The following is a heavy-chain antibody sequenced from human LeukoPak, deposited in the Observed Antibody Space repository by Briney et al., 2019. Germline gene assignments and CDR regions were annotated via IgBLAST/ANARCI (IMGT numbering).Heavy chain of an antibody. D-gene: IGHD6-6*01. CDR3: ARTGIAARPTVWFDP. CDR2: INSDGSST. J-gene: IGHJ5*02. Sequence: GGSLRLSCATSGFTFSGHWMHWVRHAPGKGLVWVSHINSDGSSTNYADSVKGRFTISRDNAKNTLYLQMNSLRAEDTAVYYCARTGIAARPTVWFDPWGQGTLVTVSS. CDR1: GFTFSGHW. V-gene: IGHV3-74*01.